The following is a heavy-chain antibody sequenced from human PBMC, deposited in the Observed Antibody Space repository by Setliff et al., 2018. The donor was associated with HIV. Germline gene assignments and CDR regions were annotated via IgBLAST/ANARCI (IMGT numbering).Heavy chain of an antibody. J-gene: IGHJ6*03. CDR3: ARDQWGYSYGYYYYYYMDV. CDR2: IYSGGST. CDR1: GFTVSSNY. Sequence: GGSLRLSCAASGFTVSSNYMSWVRQAPGKGLEWVSVIYSGGSTYYADSVKSRFTISRDNSKNTLYLQMNSLRAEDTAVYYCARDQWGYSYGYYYYYYMDVWGKGTTVTVSS. V-gene: IGHV3-66*02. D-gene: IGHD5-18*01.